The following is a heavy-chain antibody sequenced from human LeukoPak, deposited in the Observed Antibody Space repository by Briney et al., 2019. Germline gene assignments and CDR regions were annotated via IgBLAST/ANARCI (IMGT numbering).Heavy chain of an antibody. CDR3: AKDGLGYYYDSSGRDAFDI. CDR2: ISYDGGNK. J-gene: IGHJ3*02. D-gene: IGHD3-22*01. Sequence: GGSLRLSSAASGFTFSSYGMHWVRQAPGKGLEWVAVISYDGGNKYYADSVKGRFTISRDNSKNTLYLQMNSLRAEDTAVYYCAKDGLGYYYDSSGRDAFDIWGQGTMVTVSS. CDR1: GFTFSSYG. V-gene: IGHV3-30*18.